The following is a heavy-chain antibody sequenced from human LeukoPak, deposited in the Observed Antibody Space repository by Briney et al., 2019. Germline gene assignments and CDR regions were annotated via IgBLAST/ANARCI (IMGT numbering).Heavy chain of an antibody. D-gene: IGHD4-17*01. CDR2: ISAYNGNT. CDR3: ARSYYGYYLRIKFDY. V-gene: IGHV1-18*01. J-gene: IGHJ4*02. CDR1: GYTFTSYG. Sequence: ASVKVSFTSSGYTFTSYGISWVRQAPGQGLEWMGWISAYNGNTNYAQKLQGRVTMTTDTSTSTAYMELRSLRSDDTAVYYCARSYYGYYLRIKFDYWGQGTLVTVSS.